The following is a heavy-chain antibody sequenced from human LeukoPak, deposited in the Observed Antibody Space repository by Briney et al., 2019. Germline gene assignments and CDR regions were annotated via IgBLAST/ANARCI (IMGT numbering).Heavy chain of an antibody. D-gene: IGHD3-10*01. V-gene: IGHV3-23*01. CDR3: AKGSDGAGNYRPFDY. CDR2: INSGGGTT. J-gene: IGHJ4*02. Sequence: TGGSLRLACGASGFTLSSATMSWLRQAPGKGLEWVSAINSGGGTTSAESVKGRFTISRDDSKSMLYLQMNSLRAEDTAVYYCAKGSDGAGNYRPFDYWGQGTLVTVSS. CDR1: GFTLSSAT.